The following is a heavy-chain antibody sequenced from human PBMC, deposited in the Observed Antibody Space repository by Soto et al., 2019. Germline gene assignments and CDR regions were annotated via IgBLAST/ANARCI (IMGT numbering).Heavy chain of an antibody. D-gene: IGHD3-10*01. V-gene: IGHV3-11*01. CDR2: ISSSGSTI. CDR1: GFTFSDYY. CDR3: ARPPDYGSGSYYYYYYMDV. Sequence: NPGGSLRLSCAASGFTFSDYYMSWIRQAPGKGLEWVSYISSSGSTIYYADSVKGRFTISRDNAKNSLYLQMNSLRAEDTAVYYSARPPDYGSGSYYYYYYMDVWGKGTTVTVSS. J-gene: IGHJ6*03.